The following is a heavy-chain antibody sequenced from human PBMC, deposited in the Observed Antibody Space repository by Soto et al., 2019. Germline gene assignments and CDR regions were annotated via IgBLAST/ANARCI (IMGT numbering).Heavy chain of an antibody. CDR3: AKDFKVSGSHYGTLNYYYGMDV. V-gene: IGHV3-30*18. J-gene: IGHJ6*02. D-gene: IGHD3-10*01. CDR2: ISYDGYLK. Sequence: QVQLVESGGGVVQPGRSLRLSCTASGFTFSTYGMQWDRQAPGKGLEWVAVISYDGYLKYYVDAVKGRFTVARDNSKNTLFLEMNSLRVEDTAVYFCAKDFKVSGSHYGTLNYYYGMDVWGQGTTVTVSS. CDR1: GFTFSTYG.